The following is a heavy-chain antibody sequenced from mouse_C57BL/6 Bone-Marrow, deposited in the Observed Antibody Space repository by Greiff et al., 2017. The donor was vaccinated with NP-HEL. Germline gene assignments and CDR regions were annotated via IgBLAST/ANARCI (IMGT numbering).Heavy chain of an antibody. CDR3: TYGSSLYWYFDV. D-gene: IGHD1-1*01. Sequence: VQLQQSGAELVRPGASVKLSCTASGFNIKDDYMHWVKQRSEQGLEWIGWIDPENGDTEYASKFQGKATITADTSSNTAYLQLSSLTSEDTAVYYCTYGSSLYWYFDVWGTGTTVTVSS. J-gene: IGHJ1*03. CDR2: IDPENGDT. V-gene: IGHV14-4*01. CDR1: GFNIKDDY.